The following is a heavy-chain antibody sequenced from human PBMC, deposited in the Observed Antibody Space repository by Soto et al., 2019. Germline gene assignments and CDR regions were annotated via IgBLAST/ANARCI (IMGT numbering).Heavy chain of an antibody. Sequence: GGSLRLSCAASGFTFSSYGMHWVRQAPGKGLEWVAVISYDGSNKYYADSVKGRFTISRDNSKNTLYLQMNSLRAEDTAVYYCAKTGSSARFDPWGQGTLVTVSS. CDR3: AKTGSSARFDP. CDR1: GFTFSSYG. CDR2: ISYDGSNK. J-gene: IGHJ5*02. V-gene: IGHV3-30*18. D-gene: IGHD3-10*01.